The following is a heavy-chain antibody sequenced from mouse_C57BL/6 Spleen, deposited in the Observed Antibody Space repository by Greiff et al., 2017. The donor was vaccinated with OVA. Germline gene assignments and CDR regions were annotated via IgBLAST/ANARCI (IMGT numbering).Heavy chain of an antibody. J-gene: IGHJ3*01. Sequence: QVQLQQSGPELVKPGASVTISCKASGYAFSSSWMNWVKQRPGTGLAWIGRIYPGDGDPNYNGKFKGKATLTADKSSSTAYMQLSSLTSEDSAVYVCARPLYGSSSWCAYWGQGTLVTVSA. V-gene: IGHV1-82*01. CDR3: ARPLYGSSSWCAY. CDR2: IYPGDGDP. D-gene: IGHD1-1*01. CDR1: GYAFSSSW.